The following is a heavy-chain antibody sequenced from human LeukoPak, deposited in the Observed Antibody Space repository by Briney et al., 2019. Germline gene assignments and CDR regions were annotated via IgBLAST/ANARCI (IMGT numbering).Heavy chain of an antibody. CDR1: GYTFTGYY. CDR2: INPNSGGT. J-gene: IGHJ5*02. CDR3: ARVRYCSSTSCYQRPYNWFDP. Sequence: PRASVKVSCKASGYTFTGYYMHWVRQASGQGLEWMGWINPNSGGTNYAQKFQGRVTMTRDTSISTAYMELSRLRSDDTAVYYCARVRYCSSTSCYQRPYNWFDPWGQGTLVTVSS. V-gene: IGHV1-2*02. D-gene: IGHD2-2*01.